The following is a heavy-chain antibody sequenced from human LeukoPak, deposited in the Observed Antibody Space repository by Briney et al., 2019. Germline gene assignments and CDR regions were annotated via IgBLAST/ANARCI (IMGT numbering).Heavy chain of an antibody. CDR3: AREYSYDDGQEIEDY. Sequence: QSGGSLRLSCAASGFTFSSYAMHWVRQAPGKGLEWVAVISYDGSNKYYEDSVKGRFTISRDNSKNTLYLQMNSLRAEDTAVYYCAREYSYDDGQEIEDYWGQGTLVTVSS. D-gene: IGHD5-18*01. J-gene: IGHJ4*02. V-gene: IGHV3-30-3*01. CDR2: ISYDGSNK. CDR1: GFTFSSYA.